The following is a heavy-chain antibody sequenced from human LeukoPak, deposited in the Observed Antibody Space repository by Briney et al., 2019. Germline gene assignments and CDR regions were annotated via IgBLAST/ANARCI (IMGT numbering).Heavy chain of an antibody. CDR3: ARGDSFDI. CDR1: GFTFTSYA. CDR2: ISYDGSNK. J-gene: IGHJ3*02. Sequence: PGGSLRLSCAASGFTFTSYAMHWVRQAPGKGLEWVAVISYDGSNKYYADSVKGRFTISRDNSKNTLYLHMNSLRAEDTAVYNCARGDSFDIWGQGTMVTVSS. V-gene: IGHV3-30-3*01. D-gene: IGHD2-15*01.